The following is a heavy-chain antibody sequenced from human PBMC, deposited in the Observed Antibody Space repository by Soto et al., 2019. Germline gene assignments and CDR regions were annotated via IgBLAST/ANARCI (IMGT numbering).Heavy chain of an antibody. J-gene: IGHJ4*02. CDR1: GFTFSSYA. Sequence: GGSLRLSCAASGFTFSSYAMSWVRQAPGKGLEWVSAIRGSGGSTYYADSVKSRFTISRDNSKNTLYLQMNSLRAEDTAVYYCAKERGYYDSSGYYLDYWGQGTLVTVSS. CDR3: AKERGYYDSSGYYLDY. D-gene: IGHD3-22*01. CDR2: IRGSGGST. V-gene: IGHV3-23*01.